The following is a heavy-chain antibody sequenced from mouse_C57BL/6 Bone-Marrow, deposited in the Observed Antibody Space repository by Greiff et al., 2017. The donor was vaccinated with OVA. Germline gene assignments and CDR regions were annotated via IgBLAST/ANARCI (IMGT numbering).Heavy chain of an antibody. CDR2: ISSGGSYT. Sequence: EVQVVESGGDLVKPGGSLKLSCAASGFTFSSYGMSWVRQTPDKRLEWVATISSGGSYTYYPDSVKGRFTISRDNAKNTLYLQMSSLKSEDTAMYYCARQAYSYWLDYAMDYWGQGTSVTVSS. V-gene: IGHV5-6*01. D-gene: IGHD2-10*01. J-gene: IGHJ4*01. CDR3: ARQAYSYWLDYAMDY. CDR1: GFTFSSYG.